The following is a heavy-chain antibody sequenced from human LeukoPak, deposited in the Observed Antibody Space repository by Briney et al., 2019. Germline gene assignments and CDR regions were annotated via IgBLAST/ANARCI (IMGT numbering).Heavy chain of an antibody. CDR2: VKPNGGDT. J-gene: IGHJ6*03. D-gene: IGHD2-2*03. V-gene: IGHV1-2*06. Sequence: ASVKVSCKASGYTFTDYYINWVRQAPGQGLEWMGRVKPNGGDTNYALKFQGRVTMTRDTSISTAYMELSRLRSDDTAVYYCARDPIIGYCSSTSLSCSYMDVWGKGTTVTVSS. CDR3: ARDPIIGYCSSTSLSCSYMDV. CDR1: GYTFTDYY.